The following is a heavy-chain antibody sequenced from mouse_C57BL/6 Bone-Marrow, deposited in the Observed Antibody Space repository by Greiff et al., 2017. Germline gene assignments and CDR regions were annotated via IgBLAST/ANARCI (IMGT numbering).Heavy chain of an antibody. CDR2: INPYNGGT. J-gene: IGHJ3*01. Sequence: SGPVLVKPGASVKMSCKASGYTFTDYYMNWVKQSHGKSLEWIGVINPYNGGTSYNQKFKGKATLTVDKSSSTAYMELNSLTSEDSAVYYCASYYYGTPAWFAYWGQGTLVTVSA. D-gene: IGHD1-1*01. CDR1: GYTFTDYY. CDR3: ASYYYGTPAWFAY. V-gene: IGHV1-19*01.